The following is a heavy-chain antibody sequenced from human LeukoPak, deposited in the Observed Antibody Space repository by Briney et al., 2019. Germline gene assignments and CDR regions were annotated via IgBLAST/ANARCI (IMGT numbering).Heavy chain of an antibody. J-gene: IGHJ4*02. CDR3: AKNLRVAETIAVAGAFDY. D-gene: IGHD6-19*01. Sequence: GGSLRLSCAASGFTFSSYAMSWVRQAPGKGLEWVSAISGSGGSTYYADSVKGRFTISRDNSKNTLYLQMNSLRAEDTAVYYCAKNLRVAETIAVAGAFDYWGQGTLVTVSS. CDR1: GFTFSSYA. CDR2: ISGSGGST. V-gene: IGHV3-23*01.